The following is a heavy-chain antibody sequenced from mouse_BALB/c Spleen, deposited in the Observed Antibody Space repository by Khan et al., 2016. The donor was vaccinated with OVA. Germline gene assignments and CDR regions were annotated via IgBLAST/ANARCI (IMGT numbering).Heavy chain of an antibody. CDR1: GYSITSDYA. CDR2: ISSSGST. D-gene: IGHD2-3*01. J-gene: IGHJ4*01. V-gene: IGHV3-2*02. Sequence: DVKLQESGPGLVKPSQSLSLTCTVTGYSITSDYAWNWIRQFPGNKLEWMGYISSSGSTNYNPALNSRISITRDTSKNQFFLQLNSVTTEDTATYYCARDGSRYNYAMDYWGQGTSVTVSS. CDR3: ARDGSRYNYAMDY.